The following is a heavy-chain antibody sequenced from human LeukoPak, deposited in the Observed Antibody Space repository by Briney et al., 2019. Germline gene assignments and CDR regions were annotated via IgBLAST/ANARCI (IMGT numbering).Heavy chain of an antibody. CDR1: GGSISSYY. Sequence: SETLSLTCTVSGGSISSYYWSWIRQPPGKGLEWIGYIYYSGSTNYNPSLKSRVTISVDTSKNQFSLRLNSVTAADTAVYYCARGVAVAGNGYYGMDVWGQGTTVTVSS. D-gene: IGHD6-19*01. V-gene: IGHV4-59*12. J-gene: IGHJ6*02. CDR2: IYYSGST. CDR3: ARGVAVAGNGYYGMDV.